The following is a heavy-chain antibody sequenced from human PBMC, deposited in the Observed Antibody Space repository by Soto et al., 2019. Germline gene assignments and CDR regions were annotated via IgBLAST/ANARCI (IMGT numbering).Heavy chain of an antibody. CDR1: GGSFSGYY. CDR2: INHSGST. Sequence: QVQLPQWGAGLLKPSETLSLTCANYGGSFSGYYWSWVRQPPGKGLEWIGEINHSGSTNYNPSLKSRVTISVDTSKNHVSLKLSSVTAADTAVYYCAREAWLSWFDPWGQGTLVTVSS. CDR3: AREAWLSWFDP. V-gene: IGHV4-34*01. D-gene: IGHD3-10*01. J-gene: IGHJ5*02.